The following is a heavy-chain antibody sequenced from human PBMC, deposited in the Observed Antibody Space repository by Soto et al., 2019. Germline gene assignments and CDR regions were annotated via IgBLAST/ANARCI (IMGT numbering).Heavy chain of an antibody. V-gene: IGHV1-69*12. CDR3: ATYPLGDGYSPFDA. CDR2: IIPMFGTV. CDR1: GGTFTSHS. J-gene: IGHJ4*02. Sequence: QVQLVQSGAEVKKPGSSVKVSCKASGGTFTSHSINWVRQAPGQRLEWMGGIIPMFGTVQYAQKFQDRLTITADGSTTTAYMELNSLTSEGTAVYYCATYPLGDGYSPFDAWGQGTLVTVSS. D-gene: IGHD2-21*01.